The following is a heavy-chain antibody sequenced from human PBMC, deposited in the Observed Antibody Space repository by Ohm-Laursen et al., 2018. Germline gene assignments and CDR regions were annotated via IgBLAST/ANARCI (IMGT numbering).Heavy chain of an antibody. J-gene: IGHJ2*01. CDR1: GGSISSSSYY. CDR2: IYYSGST. CDR3: ARGSDWYFDL. Sequence: GTLSLTCTVSGGSISSSSYYWGWIRQPPGKGLEWIGSIYYSGSTYYNPPLKSRVTISVDTSKNQFSLKLSSVTAADTAVYYCARGSDWYFDLWGRGTLVTVSS. D-gene: IGHD6-6*01. V-gene: IGHV4-39*01.